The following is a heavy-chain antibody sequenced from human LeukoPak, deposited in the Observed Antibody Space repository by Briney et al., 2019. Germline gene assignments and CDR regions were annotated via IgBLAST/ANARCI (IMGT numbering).Heavy chain of an antibody. D-gene: IGHD3-16*01. V-gene: IGHV3-48*03. CDR3: ARDVTLGNFDY. Sequence: GGSLRLSCAASGFIFSSYEMNWVRQAPGKGLEWVSYISSSGLTIYYADSVKGRFTISRDNAKNSLYLQMNSLRAEDTAVYYCARDVTLGNFDYWGQGILVIVSS. J-gene: IGHJ4*02. CDR2: ISSSGLTI. CDR1: GFIFSSYE.